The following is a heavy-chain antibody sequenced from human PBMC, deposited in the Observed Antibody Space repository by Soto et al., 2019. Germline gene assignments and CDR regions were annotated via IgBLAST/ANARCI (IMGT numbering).Heavy chain of an antibody. CDR1: GFTFSAYV. CDR3: AKDSLRGEVPAALNFDY. Sequence: VEVLESGGGLVQPGGSLRLSCAASGFTFSAYVMSWVRQAPGKGLEWVAIVSYNGRKEYYADSVKGRFSISRDNSKNTLYIQMNTLRDEDTAVYYCAKDSLRGEVPAALNFDYWGRGTLVTVSS. CDR2: VSYNGRKE. J-gene: IGHJ4*02. D-gene: IGHD2-2*01. V-gene: IGHV3-30*18.